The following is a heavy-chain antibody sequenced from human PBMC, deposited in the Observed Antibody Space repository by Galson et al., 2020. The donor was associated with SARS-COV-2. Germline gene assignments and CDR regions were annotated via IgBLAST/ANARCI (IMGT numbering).Heavy chain of an antibody. CDR2: INPSGGST. D-gene: IGHD1-26*01. V-gene: IGHV1-46*03. CDR3: ASSGSQEGYYYYYMDV. Sequence: ASVKVSCKASGYTFTSYYMHWVRQAPGQGLEWMGIINPSGGSTSYAQKFQGRVTMTRDPSTSTVYMELSSLRSEDTAVYYCASSGSQEGYYYYYMDVWGKGTTVTISS. CDR1: GYTFTSYY. J-gene: IGHJ6*03.